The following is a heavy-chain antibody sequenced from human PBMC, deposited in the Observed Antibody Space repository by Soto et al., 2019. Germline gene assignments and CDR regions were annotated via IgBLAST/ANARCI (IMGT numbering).Heavy chain of an antibody. D-gene: IGHD1-26*01. J-gene: IGHJ4*02. CDR1: GFTFSSYE. V-gene: IGHV3-48*03. CDR2: IGISGNTI. CDR3: VRDLVGAPTFDF. Sequence: EVQLVESGGGLVQPGGSLRLSCAASGFTFSSYEMNWVRQAPGKGLEWVSYIGISGNTIYFADSVKGRFTISRDNAKNSRYLQMNSLTAEDTAVYYCVRDLVGAPTFDFWGQGTLVTVSS.